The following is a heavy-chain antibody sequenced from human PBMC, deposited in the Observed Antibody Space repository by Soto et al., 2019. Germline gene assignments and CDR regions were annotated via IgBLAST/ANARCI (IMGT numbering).Heavy chain of an antibody. CDR2: IYYSGST. CDR3: TTGGDASQTGH. V-gene: IGHV4-59*08. D-gene: IGHD1-1*01. CDR1: GGSLNNYY. Sequence: SETLSLTCTVSGGSLNNYYWSWIRQPPGKGGLEWIGYIYYSGSTNYSPSLKSRVAISVDTSRNDFSLRLSSVTAADTAVYYCTTGGDASQTGHWGHGTLVTVSS. J-gene: IGHJ4*01.